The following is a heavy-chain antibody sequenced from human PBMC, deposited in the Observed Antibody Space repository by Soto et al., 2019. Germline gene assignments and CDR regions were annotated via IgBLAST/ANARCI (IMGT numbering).Heavy chain of an antibody. D-gene: IGHD4-17*01. Sequence: SETLSLTRTVSGGSISSGGYYWSWIRQHPGKGLEWIGYIYYSGSTYYNPSLKSRVTISVDTSKNQFSLKLSSVTAADTAVYYCARELRMTTVTTFDYWGQGTLVTVSS. V-gene: IGHV4-31*03. CDR1: GGSISSGGYY. J-gene: IGHJ4*02. CDR2: IYYSGST. CDR3: ARELRMTTVTTFDY.